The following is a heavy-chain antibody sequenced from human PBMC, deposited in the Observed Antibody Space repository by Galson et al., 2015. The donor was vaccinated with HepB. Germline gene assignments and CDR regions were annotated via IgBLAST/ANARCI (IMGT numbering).Heavy chain of an antibody. D-gene: IGHD6-19*01. V-gene: IGHV3-15*07. J-gene: IGHJ4*02. CDR2: IKSKTDGGTT. CDR1: GFTFSNAW. CDR3: TTGLMRGWGSSGWYGRDYFDY. Sequence: SLRLSCAASGFTFSNAWMNWVRQAPGKGPEWVGRIKSKTDGGTTDYAAPVKGRFTISRDDSKNTLYLQMNSLKTEDTAVYYCTTGLMRGWGSSGWYGRDYFDYWGQGTLVTVSS.